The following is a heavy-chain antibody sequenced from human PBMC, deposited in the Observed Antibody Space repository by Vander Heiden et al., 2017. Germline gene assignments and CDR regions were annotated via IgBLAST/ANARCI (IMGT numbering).Heavy chain of an antibody. Sequence: EVQLVESGGGLVKPGGSLRLSCAASGLPFSRYSMTWVREAAGKGLEWVSSISSSSTYIHYADSVKGRFTISRDNAKNSLCLQMNSLRVEDTAVYYCASRGYCGGDNCLHHFDYWGQGTLVTASS. V-gene: IGHV3-21*01. D-gene: IGHD2-15*01. J-gene: IGHJ4*02. CDR3: ASRGYCGGDNCLHHFDY. CDR1: GLPFSRYS. CDR2: ISSSSTYI.